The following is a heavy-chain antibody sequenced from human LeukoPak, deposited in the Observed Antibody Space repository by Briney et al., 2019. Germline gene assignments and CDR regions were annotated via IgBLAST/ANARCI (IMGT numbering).Heavy chain of an antibody. CDR2: XYYSGST. Sequence: SYXXSWIRQPPGKGLEXXGYXYYSGSTNYNPSLKSRVTISVDTSKNQFSLKLSSVTAADTAVYYCARDLRGDYSKSGSWFDPWGQGTLVTVSS. D-gene: IGHD4-11*01. V-gene: IGHV4-59*12. J-gene: IGHJ5*02. CDR3: ARDLRGDYSKSGSWFDP. CDR1: SYX.